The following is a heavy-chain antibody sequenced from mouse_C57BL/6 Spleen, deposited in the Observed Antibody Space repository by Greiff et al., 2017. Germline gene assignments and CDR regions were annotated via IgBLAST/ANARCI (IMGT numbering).Heavy chain of an antibody. D-gene: IGHD3-2*02. Sequence: QVHVKQPGAELVRPGSSVKLSCKASGYTFTSYWMDWVKQRPGQGLEWIGNIYPSDSETHYNQKFKDKATLTVDKSSSTAYMQLSSLTSEDSAVYYCAREASSGYFPDYWGQGTTLTVSS. CDR1: GYTFTSYW. V-gene: IGHV1-61*01. J-gene: IGHJ2*01. CDR3: AREASSGYFPDY. CDR2: IYPSDSET.